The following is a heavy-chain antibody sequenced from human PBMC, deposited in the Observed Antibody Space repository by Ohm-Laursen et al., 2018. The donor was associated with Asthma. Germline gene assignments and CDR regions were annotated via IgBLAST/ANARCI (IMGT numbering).Heavy chain of an antibody. V-gene: IGHV1-24*01. CDR2: FDPEDGET. J-gene: IGHJ4*02. D-gene: IGHD6-19*01. CDR3: AKDQLGIAVADLDY. CDR1: GNTLTELS. Sequence: GSSVKVSCNVSGNTLTELSMHWVRQAPGKGLEWMGGFDPEDGETIYAQKFQGRVTMTEDTSTDTAYMELRSLRSEDTAVYYCAKDQLGIAVADLDYWGQGTLVTVSS.